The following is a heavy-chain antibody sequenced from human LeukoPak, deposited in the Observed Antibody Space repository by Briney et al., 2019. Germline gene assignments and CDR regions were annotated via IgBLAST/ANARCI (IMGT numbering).Heavy chain of an antibody. D-gene: IGHD6-13*01. CDR2: IYTSGST. Sequence: PSETLSLTCAVSGGSISSYYWSWIRQPAGRGLEWIGRIYTSGSTNYNPSLKSRVTMSVDTSKNQFSLKLSSVTAADTAVYYCARAQRGEGSQQLVRYFYYYGMDVWGQGTTVTVSS. V-gene: IGHV4-4*07. CDR3: ARAQRGEGSQQLVRYFYYYGMDV. CDR1: GGSISSYY. J-gene: IGHJ6*02.